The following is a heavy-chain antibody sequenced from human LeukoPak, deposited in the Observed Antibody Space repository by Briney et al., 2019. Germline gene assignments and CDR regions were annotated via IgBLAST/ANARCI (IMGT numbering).Heavy chain of an antibody. CDR2: IYSGGST. J-gene: IGHJ4*02. V-gene: IGHV3-53*01. D-gene: IGHD5-18*01. CDR3: ARIEATGIQLWARGGYFDY. CDR1: GFTVSSNY. Sequence: PGGSLRLSCAASGFTVSSNYMSWVRQAPGKGLEWVSVIYSGGSTYYADSVKGRFTISRDNSKNTLYLQMNSLRAEDTAVYYCARIEATGIQLWARGGYFDYWGQGTLVTVSS.